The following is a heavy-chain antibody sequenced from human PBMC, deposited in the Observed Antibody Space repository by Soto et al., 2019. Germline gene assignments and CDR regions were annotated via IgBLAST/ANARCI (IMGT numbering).Heavy chain of an antibody. CDR2: ISYDGNNK. CDR3: AKAQGFCSSTSCREAYYYSGMDV. J-gene: IGHJ6*02. V-gene: IGHV3-30*18. Sequence: GGSLRLSCAASGFTFSSYGMHWVRQAPGKGLEWVAVISYDGNNKYYADSVKGRFTISRDNSKNTLFLQMNSLRAEDTAVYYCAKAQGFCSSTSCREAYYYSGMDVWGQGTTVTVSS. D-gene: IGHD2-2*01. CDR1: GFTFSSYG.